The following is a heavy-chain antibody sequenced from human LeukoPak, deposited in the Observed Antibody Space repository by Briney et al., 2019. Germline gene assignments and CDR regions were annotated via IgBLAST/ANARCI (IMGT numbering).Heavy chain of an antibody. D-gene: IGHD1-26*01. Sequence: KPSETLSLTCTVSGGSISSSSYYWGWIRRPPGKGLEWIGSIYYSGSTYYNPSLKSRVTISVDTSKNQFSLKLSSVTAADTAVYYCARRSPKDYYYMDVWGKGTTVTVSS. J-gene: IGHJ6*03. CDR3: ARRSPKDYYYMDV. CDR2: IYYSGST. V-gene: IGHV4-39*01. CDR1: GGSISSSSYY.